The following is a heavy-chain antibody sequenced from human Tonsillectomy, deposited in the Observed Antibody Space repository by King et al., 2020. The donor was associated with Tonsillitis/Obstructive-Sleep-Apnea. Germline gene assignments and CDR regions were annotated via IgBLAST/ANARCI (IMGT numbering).Heavy chain of an antibody. CDR3: ARGAWGIGAVAGISAFDI. J-gene: IGHJ3*02. Sequence: QLVQSGGGVVQPGRSLRLSCAASGFTFSSYAMHWVRQAPGKGLEWVAVISYDGSNKYYADSVKGRFTISGDNSKNTLYLQMNSLRAEDTAVYYCARGAWGIGAVAGISAFDIWGQGTMVTVSS. D-gene: IGHD6-19*01. V-gene: IGHV3-30*01. CDR2: ISYDGSNK. CDR1: GFTFSSYA.